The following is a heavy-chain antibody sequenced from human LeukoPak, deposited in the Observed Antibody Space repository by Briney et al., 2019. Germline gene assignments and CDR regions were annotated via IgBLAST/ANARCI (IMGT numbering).Heavy chain of an antibody. D-gene: IGHD3-10*01. CDR2: ISYDGSNK. Sequence: GGSLRLSCAASGFTFSSYAMHWVRQAPGKGLEWVAVISYDGSNKYYADSVKGRFTISRDNSKNTLYLQMNSLRAEDTAVYYCARVALVSGPSYGSESEAADYWGQGTLVTVSS. CDR1: GFTFSSYA. V-gene: IGHV3-30*03. J-gene: IGHJ4*02. CDR3: ARVALVSGPSYGSESEAADY.